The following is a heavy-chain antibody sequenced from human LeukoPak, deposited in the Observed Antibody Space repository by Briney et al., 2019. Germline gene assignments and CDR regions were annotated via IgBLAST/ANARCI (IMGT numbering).Heavy chain of an antibody. Sequence: MSSETLSLTCTVSGYSITSGYYWGWIRLPPGKGLEWIGNIYHSGSPYYNPSLKSRVTISVDTSKNQFSLKLSSVTAADTAVYHCARGVDYWSPGTLVTVSS. V-gene: IGHV4-38-2*02. CDR1: GYSITSGYY. CDR3: ARGVDY. J-gene: IGHJ4*02. CDR2: IYHSGSP.